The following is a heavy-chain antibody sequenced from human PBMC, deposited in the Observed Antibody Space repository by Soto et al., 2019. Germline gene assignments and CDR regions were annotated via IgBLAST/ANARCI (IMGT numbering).Heavy chain of an antibody. D-gene: IGHD3-10*01. V-gene: IGHV3-66*01. CDR1: GFTVSSNY. Sequence: EVQLVESGGGLVQPGGSLRLSCAASGFTVSSNYMSWVRQAPGKGLEWVSVIYSGGSTYYADSVKGRFTISRDNSKNTLYLQMNSLRAEDTAVYYCARDNMGEWFGESKVISYDAFDIWGQGTMVTVSS. J-gene: IGHJ3*02. CDR3: ARDNMGEWFGESKVISYDAFDI. CDR2: IYSGGST.